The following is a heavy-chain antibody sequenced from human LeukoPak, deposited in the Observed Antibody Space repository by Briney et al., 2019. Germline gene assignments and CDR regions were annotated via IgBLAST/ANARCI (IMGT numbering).Heavy chain of an antibody. CDR3: ARDRGIAAAGPLDV. Sequence: SETLSLTCTVSGGSISSYYWSWIRQPAGKGLEWIGRIYTSGSTNYNPSLKSRVTMSVDTSKNQFSLKLSSVTAADTAVYYCARDRGIAAAGPLDVWGKGTTVTVSS. J-gene: IGHJ6*04. V-gene: IGHV4-4*07. CDR1: GGSISSYY. D-gene: IGHD6-13*01. CDR2: IYTSGST.